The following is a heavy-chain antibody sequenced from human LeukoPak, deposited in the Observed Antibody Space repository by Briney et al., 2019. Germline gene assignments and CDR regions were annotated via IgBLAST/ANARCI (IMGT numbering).Heavy chain of an antibody. CDR3: AREPYYYDSSGYYPDY. CDR1: GFTFGDYA. D-gene: IGHD3-22*01. Sequence: GGSLRLFCTASGFTFGDYAMSWFRQAPGKGLEWVGFIRSKAYGGTTEYAASVKGRFTISRDNSKNTLYLQMNSLRAEDTAVYYCAREPYYYDSSGYYPDYWGQGTLVTVSS. J-gene: IGHJ4*02. CDR2: IRSKAYGGTT. V-gene: IGHV3-49*03.